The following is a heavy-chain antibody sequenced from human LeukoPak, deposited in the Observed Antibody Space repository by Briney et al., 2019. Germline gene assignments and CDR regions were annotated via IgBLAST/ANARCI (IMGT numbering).Heavy chain of an antibody. J-gene: IGHJ2*01. Sequence: ASVKVSCKASGYTFTGYYMHWVRQAPGQGLEWMGWINPNSGGTNYAQKFQGRVTMTRDTSISTDYMELSRLRSDDTAVYYRALKGHDDQAPGYFDLWGRGTLVTVSS. CDR1: GYTFTGYY. D-gene: IGHD5-12*01. CDR2: INPNSGGT. CDR3: ALKGHDDQAPGYFDL. V-gene: IGHV1-2*02.